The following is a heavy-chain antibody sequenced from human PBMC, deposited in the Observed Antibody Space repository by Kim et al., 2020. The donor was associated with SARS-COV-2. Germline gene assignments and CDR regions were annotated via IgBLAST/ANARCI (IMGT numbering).Heavy chain of an antibody. V-gene: IGHV3-64D*09. J-gene: IGHJ4*02. CDR2: ISKDGDRT. CDR3: VKDHPTLHY. Sequence: GGSLRLSCEASGFTFSDYAMNWVRQAPGKGLEWVSLISKDGDRTHYADSVKGRFIVSRDNSKNTLYLQMSSLRADDMAVYYCVKDHPTLHYWGQGTLVIVSS. CDR1: GFTFSDYA.